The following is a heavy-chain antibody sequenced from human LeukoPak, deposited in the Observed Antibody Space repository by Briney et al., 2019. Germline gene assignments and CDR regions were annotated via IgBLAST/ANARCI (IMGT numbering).Heavy chain of an antibody. CDR3: AKCGNSGCHLIDY. CDR1: GFTFNTNG. V-gene: IGHV3-23*01. Sequence: PGGSLRLSSAASGFTFNTNGMSWVRQAPGKGLDWVSAISGRTGGTYYADSVKGRFTISRDNSKSTLYLQMDSLSAEDTAVYYCAKCGNSGCHLIDYWGQGTLVTVSS. CDR2: ISGRTGGT. D-gene: IGHD5-12*01. J-gene: IGHJ4*02.